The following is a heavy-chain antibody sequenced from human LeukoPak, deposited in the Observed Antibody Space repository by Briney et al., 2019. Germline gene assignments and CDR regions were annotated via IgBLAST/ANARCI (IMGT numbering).Heavy chain of an antibody. V-gene: IGHV4-30-2*05. J-gene: IGHJ4*02. Sequence: SETLSLTCAVSGGSISSGGYSWSWIRQPPGKGLEWIGYIYHSGSTYYNPSLKSRVTISVDTSKNQFSLKLSSVTAADTAVYYCARDRYGQRIFDYWGQGTLVTVSS. CDR1: GGSISSGGYS. CDR2: IYHSGST. CDR3: ARDRYGQRIFDY. D-gene: IGHD3-16*02.